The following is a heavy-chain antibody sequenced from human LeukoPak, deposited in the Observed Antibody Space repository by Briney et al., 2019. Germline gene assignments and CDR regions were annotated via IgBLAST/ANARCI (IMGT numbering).Heavy chain of an antibody. CDR2: INHSGST. J-gene: IGHJ4*02. V-gene: IGHV4-34*01. CDR3: ASTERCTTTCPLDY. Sequence: SETLSLTCSVYGGSFSGYYWSWIRQPPGKGLGWIGEINHSGSTNYNPSLKSRVTISLDTSKAQFSLKLRSVTAADRAVYYCASTERCTTTCPLDYWGQGTLVTVSS. CDR1: GGSFSGYY. D-gene: IGHD2-2*01.